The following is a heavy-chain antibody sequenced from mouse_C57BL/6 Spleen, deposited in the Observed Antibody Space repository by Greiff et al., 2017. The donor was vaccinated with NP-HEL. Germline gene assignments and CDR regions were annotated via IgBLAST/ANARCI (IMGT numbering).Heavy chain of an antibody. CDR2: IYPSDSET. D-gene: IGHD1-1*01. J-gene: IGHJ4*01. CDR3: ARSHYYGSSLYYAMDY. Sequence: VQLQQSGAELVRPGSSVKLSCKASGYTFTSYWMDWVKQRPGQGLEWIGNIYPSDSETHYNQKFKDKATLTVDKSSSTAYMQLSSLTSEDSAVYYCARSHYYGSSLYYAMDYWGQGTSVTVSS. V-gene: IGHV1-61*01. CDR1: GYTFTSYW.